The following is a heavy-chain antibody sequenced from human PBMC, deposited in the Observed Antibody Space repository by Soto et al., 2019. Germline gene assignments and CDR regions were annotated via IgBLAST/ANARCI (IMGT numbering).Heavy chain of an antibody. D-gene: IGHD6-6*01. CDR3: ARGLQQIVRYYYYGMYV. CDR1: GGTFSSYA. J-gene: IGHJ6*01. CDR2: IIPIFGTA. V-gene: IGHV1-69*13. Sequence: SVKVSCKASGGTFSSYAISWVRQSPGQGLEWMGGIIPIFGTANYAQKFQGRVTITADESTSTAYMALSSLRSEDTGVYYCARGLQQIVRYYYYGMYVCGQGTMVTVSS.